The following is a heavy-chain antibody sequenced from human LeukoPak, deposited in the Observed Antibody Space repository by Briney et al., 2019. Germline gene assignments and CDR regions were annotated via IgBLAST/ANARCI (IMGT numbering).Heavy chain of an antibody. V-gene: IGHV4-31*03. J-gene: IGHJ4*02. CDR1: GGSISSGGYY. Sequence: SETLSLTCTVSGGSISSGGYYWSWIRQHPGTGLEWIGYIYYSGSTYYNPSLKSRVTISVDTSKNQFSLKLSSVTAADTAVYYCARDNYGRGIDYWGQGTLVTVSS. CDR3: ARDNYGRGIDY. D-gene: IGHD4-11*01. CDR2: IYYSGST.